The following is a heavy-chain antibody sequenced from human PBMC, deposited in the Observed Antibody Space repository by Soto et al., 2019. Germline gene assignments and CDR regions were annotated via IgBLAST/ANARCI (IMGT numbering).Heavy chain of an antibody. CDR3: ARILSKYYYGSGPTGEFDY. CDR2: IDLDDDK. D-gene: IGHD3-10*01. CDR1: GFSLSTSGMC. Sequence: SGPTLVNPTQTLTLTCTFSGFSLSTSGMCVSWIRQPPGKALEWLALIDLDDDKYYSTSLKTRLTISKDTSKNQVVLTMTNMDPVDTATYYCARILSKYYYGSGPTGEFDYWGQGTLVTVSS. V-gene: IGHV2-70*01. J-gene: IGHJ4*02.